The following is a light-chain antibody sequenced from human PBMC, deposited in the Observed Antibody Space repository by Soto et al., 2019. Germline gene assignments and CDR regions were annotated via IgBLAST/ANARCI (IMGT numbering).Light chain of an antibody. Sequence: QSALTQPPSVSAAPGQKVTISCSGSSSNIGNNYVFWYQQLPGTAPKLLIYDNDKRHSGIPDRFSGSKSGTSATLGITGLQTGDEADYYCATWDRSLSVGVFGGGTQLTVL. V-gene: IGLV1-51*01. CDR2: DND. J-gene: IGLJ2*01. CDR3: ATWDRSLSVGV. CDR1: SSNIGNNY.